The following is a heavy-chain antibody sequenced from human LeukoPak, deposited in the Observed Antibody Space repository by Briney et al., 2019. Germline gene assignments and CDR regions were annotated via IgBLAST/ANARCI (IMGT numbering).Heavy chain of an antibody. J-gene: IGHJ4*02. D-gene: IGHD3-3*01. CDR1: GLTFSTYA. CDR3: ANGLERITIFGVAPGGIDY. V-gene: IGHV3-23*01. Sequence: GGSLRLSCAASGLTFSTYAMNWVRQAPGKGLEWVSVISSSGGYTYYADSVKGRFTISRDNSKNTLYLQMNSLRVEDTAVYYCANGLERITIFGVAPGGIDYWGQGTLVTVSS. CDR2: ISSSGGYT.